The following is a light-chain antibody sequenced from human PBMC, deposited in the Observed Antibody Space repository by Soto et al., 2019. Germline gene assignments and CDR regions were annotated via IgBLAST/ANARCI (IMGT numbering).Light chain of an antibody. Sequence: QSALTQSPSVSGSPGQSVTISCTGASTDIGAFDYVSWHSHHPGKVPTPLIYSVSIRPSGVRDCFSGSKSGIRASMTISGLQAEDEADCYCCPCTSTIPLYVFETGTKVTVL. J-gene: IGLJ1*01. CDR3: CPCTSTIPLYV. CDR2: SVS. CDR1: STDIGAFDY. V-gene: IGLV2-14*03.